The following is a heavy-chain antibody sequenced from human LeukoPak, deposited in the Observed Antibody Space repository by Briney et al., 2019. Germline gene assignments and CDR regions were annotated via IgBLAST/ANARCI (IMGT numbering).Heavy chain of an antibody. CDR2: IYDRGST. D-gene: IGHD2-8*01. CDR3: ARGVTSFDY. J-gene: IGHJ4*02. V-gene: IGHV4-59*08. Sequence: SETLSLTCTVSGGSISSYYWSWIRQPPGKGLEWIGYIYDRGSTNYNPSLKSRVTISVDTSKNQFSLKLSSVTAADTAVYYCARGVTSFDYWGQGTLVTVSS. CDR1: GGSISSYY.